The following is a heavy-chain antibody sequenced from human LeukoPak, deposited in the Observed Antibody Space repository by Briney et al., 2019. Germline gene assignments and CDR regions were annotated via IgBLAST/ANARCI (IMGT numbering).Heavy chain of an antibody. CDR1: GYTFTSYA. D-gene: IGHD1-26*01. CDR2: INTNTGNP. J-gene: IGHJ6*03. V-gene: IGHV7-4-1*02. CDR3: ARDGKWELLHSNYYVDV. Sequence: AASVKVSCKASGYTFTSYAMNWVRQAPGQGLEWMGWINTNTGNPTYAQGFTGRFVFSLDTSVSTAYLQISSLKAEDTAVYYCARDGKWELLHSNYYVDVWGKGTTVTVSS.